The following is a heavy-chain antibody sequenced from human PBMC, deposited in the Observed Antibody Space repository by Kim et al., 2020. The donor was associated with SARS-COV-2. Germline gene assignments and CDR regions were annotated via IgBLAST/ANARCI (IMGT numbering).Heavy chain of an antibody. CDR3: AREYSPRYDSSGYYLH. CDR2: INPSGGST. V-gene: IGHV1-46*01. CDR1: GYTFTSYY. J-gene: IGHJ4*02. D-gene: IGHD3-22*01. Sequence: ASVKVSCKASGYTFTSYYMHWVRQAPGQGLEWMGIINPSGGSTSYAQKFQSRVTMTRDTSTSTVYMELSSLRSEDTAVYYCAREYSPRYDSSGYYLHWGQGTLVTVSS.